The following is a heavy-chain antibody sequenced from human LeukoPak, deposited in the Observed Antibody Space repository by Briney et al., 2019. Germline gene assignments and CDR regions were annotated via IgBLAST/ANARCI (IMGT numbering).Heavy chain of an antibody. CDR1: GFTFSIYS. V-gene: IGHV3-48*01. Sequence: PGGSLSFSCAASGFTFSIYSMNWLRQAPGKGLEWVSYISSSSSTIYYANSVKGRFTISRDNAKNSLYLQMSSLRADDTAVYFCARDSGINVPFDYWGQGTLVTVSS. CDR3: ARDSGINVPFDY. D-gene: IGHD1-26*01. CDR2: ISSSSSTI. J-gene: IGHJ4*02.